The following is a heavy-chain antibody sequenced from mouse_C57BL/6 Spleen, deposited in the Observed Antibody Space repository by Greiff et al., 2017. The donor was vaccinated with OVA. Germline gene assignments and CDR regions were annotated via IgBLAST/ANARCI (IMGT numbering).Heavy chain of an antibody. CDR1: GFTFTDYY. Sequence: DVQLQESGGGLVQPGGSLSLSCAASGFTFTDYYMSWVRQPPGKALEWLGFIRNKANGYTTEYSASVKGRFTISRDNSQSILYLQMNALRAEDSATYSCASYPHGWYFDVWGTGTTVTVSS. V-gene: IGHV7-3*01. J-gene: IGHJ1*03. CDR3: ASYPHGWYFDV. CDR2: IRNKANGYTT.